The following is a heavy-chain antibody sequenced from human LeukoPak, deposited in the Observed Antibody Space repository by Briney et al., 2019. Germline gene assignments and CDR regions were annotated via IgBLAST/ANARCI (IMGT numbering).Heavy chain of an antibody. V-gene: IGHV3-66*01. CDR2: IYSGGST. Sequence: GGSLRLSCAASGFTVSSNYMSWVRQAPGKGLEWVSVIYSGGSTYYADSVKGRFTISRDNSKNTLYLQMNSLRAEDTAVYYCARAPRGYCSGGSCYIDYWGQGTLVTVSS. CDR3: ARAPRGYCSGGSCYIDY. D-gene: IGHD2-15*01. CDR1: GFTVSSNY. J-gene: IGHJ4*02.